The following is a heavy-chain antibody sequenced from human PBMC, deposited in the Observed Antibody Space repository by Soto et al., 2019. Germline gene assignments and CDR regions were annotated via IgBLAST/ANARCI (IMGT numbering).Heavy chain of an antibody. D-gene: IGHD6-25*01. CDR1: NGPINSADYY. J-gene: IGHJ4*02. CDR3: SRSFPAGSTPPSLGC. V-gene: IGHV4-30-4*01. CDR2: IYYSGSA. Sequence: SETLSLTCTVSNGPINSADYYWSWIRQAPGKGLEWIGYIYYSGSASYNPTLKGRVSISLDTSKNQFSLSLRSVTAADTAVYFCSRSFPAGSTPPSLGCWGRGSLVTVSS.